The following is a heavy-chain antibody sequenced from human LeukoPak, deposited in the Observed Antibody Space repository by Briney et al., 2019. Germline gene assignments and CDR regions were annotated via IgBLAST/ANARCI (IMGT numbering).Heavy chain of an antibody. CDR1: GLTFSTYW. V-gene: IGHV3-74*01. CDR2: IDPDGDT. J-gene: IGHJ4*02. Sequence: GGALRLSCAASGLTFSTYWMPWVRQAPGKGLVWVSRIDPDGDTVYVDSVRGRFTVSRDNAKNTLYLQMNSLRAEDTAVYHCARFGYVAAVDVWGQGTPVTVSS. D-gene: IGHD2-15*01. CDR3: ARFGYVAAVDV.